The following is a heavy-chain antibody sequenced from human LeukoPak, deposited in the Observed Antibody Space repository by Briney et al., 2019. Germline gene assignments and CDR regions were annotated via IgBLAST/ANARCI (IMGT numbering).Heavy chain of an antibody. J-gene: IGHJ4*02. CDR1: GFTFSSYW. CDR3: ARDDDSSGYYYFFDY. V-gene: IGHV3-7*01. CDR2: IKQDGSEK. Sequence: GGSLRLSCAASGFTFSSYWMSWVRQAPGKGLEWVANIKQDGSEKYYVDSVKGRFTISRDNAKNSAYLQMNSLRAEDTAVYYCARDDDSSGYYYFFDYWGQGTLVTVSS. D-gene: IGHD3-22*01.